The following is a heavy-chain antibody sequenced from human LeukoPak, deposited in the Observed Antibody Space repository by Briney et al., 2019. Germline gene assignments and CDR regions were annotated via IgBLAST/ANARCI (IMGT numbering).Heavy chain of an antibody. Sequence: GGSLRLSCAASGFTFSSYWMHWVRQAPGKGLVWVSRINGDGSSTSYADSVKGRFTISRDNAKNTLYLQMNSLRAEGTAVYYCARGYYYGSGSYSGNWFDPWGQGTLVTVSS. CDR1: GFTFSSYW. D-gene: IGHD3-10*01. CDR2: INGDGSST. V-gene: IGHV3-74*01. J-gene: IGHJ5*02. CDR3: ARGYYYGSGSYSGNWFDP.